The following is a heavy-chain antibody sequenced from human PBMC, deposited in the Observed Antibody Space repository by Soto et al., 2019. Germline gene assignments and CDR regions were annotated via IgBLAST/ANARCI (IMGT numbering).Heavy chain of an antibody. CDR3: AKDGRIAEALDY. CDR1: GFTFSSYG. J-gene: IGHJ4*02. D-gene: IGHD6-13*01. V-gene: IGHV3-30*18. Sequence: QVQLVESGGGVVQPGRSLRLSCAASGFTFSSYGMHWVRQAPGKGLEWVAVISYDGSNKYYADSVKGRFTISRDNSKNTLYLQMNSLRAEDTAVYYCAKDGRIAEALDYWGQGTLVTVSS. CDR2: ISYDGSNK.